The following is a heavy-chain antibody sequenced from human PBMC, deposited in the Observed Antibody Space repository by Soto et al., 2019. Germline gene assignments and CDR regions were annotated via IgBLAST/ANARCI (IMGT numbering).Heavy chain of an antibody. CDR1: GFTFSSYG. Sequence: LRLSCAAAGFTFSSYGMHWVRQAPGKGLEWVAVIWYDGSNKYYADSVKGRFTISRDNSKNTLYLQMNSLRAEDTAVYYCARTYDSSGPFDYWGQGTLVTVSS. CDR2: IWYDGSNK. J-gene: IGHJ4*02. CDR3: ARTYDSSGPFDY. V-gene: IGHV3-33*01. D-gene: IGHD3-22*01.